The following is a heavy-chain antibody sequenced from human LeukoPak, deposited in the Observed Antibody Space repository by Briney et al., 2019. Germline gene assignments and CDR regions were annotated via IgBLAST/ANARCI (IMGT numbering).Heavy chain of an antibody. CDR1: GFTFSSYG. Sequence: GRSLRLSCAASGFTFSSYGMHWVRQAPGKGLEWVAVIWYDGSNKYYADSVKGRFTISRDNSKNTLYLQMNSPRAEDTAVYYCAGSSHLGFVELFGALDYWGQGTLVAVSS. J-gene: IGHJ4*02. CDR3: AGSSHLGFVELFGALDY. V-gene: IGHV3-33*01. D-gene: IGHD3-10*01. CDR2: IWYDGSNK.